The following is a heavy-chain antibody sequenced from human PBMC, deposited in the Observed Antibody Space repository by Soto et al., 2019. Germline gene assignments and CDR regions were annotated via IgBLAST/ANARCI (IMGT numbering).Heavy chain of an antibody. CDR3: ARGDTWIQLWYFDY. CDR2: ISSSSSTM. D-gene: IGHD5-18*01. J-gene: IGHJ4*02. CDR1: GFTFSGYS. Sequence: PGGSLRLSCAASGFTFSGYSMNWVRQSPGKGLEWVSYISSSSSTMYYADSVKGRFTISRDNAKNSLYLQMNSLRDEDTAVYYCARGDTWIQLWYFDYWGQGTLVTVSS. V-gene: IGHV3-48*02.